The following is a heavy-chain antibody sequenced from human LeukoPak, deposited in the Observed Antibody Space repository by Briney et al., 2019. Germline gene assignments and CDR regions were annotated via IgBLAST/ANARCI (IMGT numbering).Heavy chain of an antibody. J-gene: IGHJ4*02. Sequence: EASVKVSCKASGYTFTRYDINCVPQATGHGLQWMGWMNPNSGNTGYAQKFQGRVTMTRNTSISTAYMELSSLRSEDTAVYYCARRRYGAIVATDYWGQGTLVTVSS. CDR2: MNPNSGNT. D-gene: IGHD5-12*01. CDR3: ARRRYGAIVATDY. V-gene: IGHV1-8*01. CDR1: GYTFTRYD.